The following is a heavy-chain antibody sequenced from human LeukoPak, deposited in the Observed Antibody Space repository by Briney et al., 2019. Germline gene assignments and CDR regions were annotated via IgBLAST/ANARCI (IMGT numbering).Heavy chain of an antibody. Sequence: GGSLRLSCAVSAVSGFTFSDHFLDWVRQAPGKGLEWVGRSRNKAKSYTTEYAASVKGRFTITRDESKNSLYLEMNSLKTEDTAVYYCVRVGSVAGSDYLDCWGQGTLVTVSS. CDR3: VRVGSVAGSDYLDC. D-gene: IGHD6-19*01. V-gene: IGHV3-72*01. CDR2: SRNKAKSYTT. CDR1: AVSGFTFSDHF. J-gene: IGHJ4*02.